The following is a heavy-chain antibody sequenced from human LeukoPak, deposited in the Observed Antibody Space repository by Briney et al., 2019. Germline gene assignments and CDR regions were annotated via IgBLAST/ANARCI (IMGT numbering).Heavy chain of an antibody. CDR1: GFTFNTYG. CDR3: AKDEGGQQLDYYFDY. CDR2: ISGSGGAT. D-gene: IGHD6-13*01. Sequence: PGGSLRLSCAASGFTFNTYGMSWVRQAPGKGLEWVSGISGSGGATYYADSVKGRFTISRDNSKNTLYMQMNSLRPEDTAVYYCAKDEGGQQLDYYFDYWGQGTLVTVSS. J-gene: IGHJ4*02. V-gene: IGHV3-23*01.